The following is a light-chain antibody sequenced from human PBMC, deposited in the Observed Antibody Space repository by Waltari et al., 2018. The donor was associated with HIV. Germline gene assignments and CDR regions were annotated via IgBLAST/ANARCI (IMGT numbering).Light chain of an antibody. Sequence: QSVLTQPPSVSGAPGQRVTISCTGSSSNIGARFDVHWYQQLPGTAPKLLIYRNNNRPSGVPDRFSGSKSGTSASLAITGLQAEDEADYYCQSYDSSLSGSVFGGGTKLTVL. CDR2: RNN. V-gene: IGLV1-40*01. CDR1: SSNIGARFD. J-gene: IGLJ3*02. CDR3: QSYDSSLSGSV.